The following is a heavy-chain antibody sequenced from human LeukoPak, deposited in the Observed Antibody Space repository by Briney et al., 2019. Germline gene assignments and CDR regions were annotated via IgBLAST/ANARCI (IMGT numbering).Heavy chain of an antibody. CDR2: MNPNSGNT. CDR1: GYTFTSYD. CDR3: ARDLWGGYCSGGSCLGFDP. D-gene: IGHD2-15*01. J-gene: IGHJ5*02. V-gene: IGHV1-8*01. Sequence: ASVKVSCKASGYTFTSYDINWVRQATGQGLEWMGWMNPNSGNTGYAQKFQGRVTMTRNTSISTAYMELSSLRSEDTAVYYCARDLWGGYCSGGSCLGFDPWGQGTLVTVSS.